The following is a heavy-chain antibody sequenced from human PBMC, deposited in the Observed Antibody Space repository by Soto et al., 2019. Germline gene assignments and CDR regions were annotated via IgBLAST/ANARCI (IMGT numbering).Heavy chain of an antibody. CDR3: ARHEVLRYFDWLPTHVNWFDP. V-gene: IGHV4-39*01. CDR1: GGSISSSSYY. CDR2: IYYSGST. Sequence: SETLSLTCTVSGGSISSSSYYWGWIRQPPGKGLEWIGSIYYSGSTYYNPSLKSRVTISVDTSKNQFSLKLSSVTAADTAVYYFARHEVLRYFDWLPTHVNWFDPWGQGTLVTVSS. J-gene: IGHJ5*02. D-gene: IGHD3-9*01.